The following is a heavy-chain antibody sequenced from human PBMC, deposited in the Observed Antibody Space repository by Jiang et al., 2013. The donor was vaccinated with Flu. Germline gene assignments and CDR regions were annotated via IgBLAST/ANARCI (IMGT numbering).Heavy chain of an antibody. CDR2: IYYSGST. CDR3: AGWEGGAFDI. J-gene: IGHJ3*02. D-gene: IGHD1-26*01. CDR1: GGSISSYY. V-gene: IGHV4-59*08. Sequence: PGLVKPSETLSPTCTVSGGSISSYYWSWIRQPPGKGLEWIGYIYYSGSTNYNPSLKSRVTISVDTSKNQFSLKLSSVTAADTAVYYCAGWEGGAFDIWGQGTMVTVSS.